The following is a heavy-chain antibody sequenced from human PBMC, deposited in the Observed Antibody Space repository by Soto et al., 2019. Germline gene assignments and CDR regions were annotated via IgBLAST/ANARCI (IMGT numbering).Heavy chain of an antibody. Sequence: SETLSLTCTVSGGSISSYYWSWIRQPPGKGLEWIGYIYYSGSTNYNPSLKSRVTISVDTSKNQFSLKLSSVTAADTAVYYCASRLLELQDVWFDPWGQGTLVTVSS. V-gene: IGHV4-59*08. CDR3: ASRLLELQDVWFDP. CDR1: GGSISSYY. D-gene: IGHD3-10*01. CDR2: IYYSGST. J-gene: IGHJ5*02.